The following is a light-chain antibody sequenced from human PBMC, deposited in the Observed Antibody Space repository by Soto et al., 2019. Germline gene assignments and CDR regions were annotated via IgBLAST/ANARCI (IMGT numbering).Light chain of an antibody. J-gene: IGLJ7*01. CDR2: RNN. Sequence: QSALTQPPSASGTPGQRVTISCSGSSSNIGSNYVYWYQQLPGTAPKLLIYRNNQRPSGVPDRFSGSKSGTSASLAISGLRFEDEADYYCAAWDDSLSGYAVFGGGTQLTVL. CDR1: SSNIGSNY. CDR3: AAWDDSLSGYAV. V-gene: IGLV1-47*01.